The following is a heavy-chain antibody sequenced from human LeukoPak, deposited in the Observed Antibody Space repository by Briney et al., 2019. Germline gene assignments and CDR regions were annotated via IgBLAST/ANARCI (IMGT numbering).Heavy chain of an antibody. V-gene: IGHV3-30*03. J-gene: IGHJ4*02. CDR2: ISYDGSTK. CDR3: ATPPTAYTSGSLGY. D-gene: IGHD3-22*01. CDR1: GFTFSNFG. Sequence: PGGSLRLSCEASGFTFSNFGMHWVRQAPGNGLEWVAIISYDGSTKYYADSVKGRFSISRDNSKNTLYLQMNSLRVEDTAVYYCATPPTAYTSGSLGYWGQGTLVTVSS.